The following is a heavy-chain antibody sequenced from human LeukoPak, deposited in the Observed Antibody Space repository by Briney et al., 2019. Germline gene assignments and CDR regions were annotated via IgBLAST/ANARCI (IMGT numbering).Heavy chain of an antibody. CDR3: AKKATVTPYYYYYMDV. J-gene: IGHJ6*03. CDR1: GFTFSSYG. D-gene: IGHD4-11*01. V-gene: IGHV3-30*02. Sequence: PGGSLRLSSAASGFTFSSYGMHWVRQAPGKGLEWVAFIRYDGSNKYYADSVKGRFTISRDNSKNTLYLQMNSLRAEDTAVYYCAKKATVTPYYYYYMDVWGKGTTVTVSS. CDR2: IRYDGSNK.